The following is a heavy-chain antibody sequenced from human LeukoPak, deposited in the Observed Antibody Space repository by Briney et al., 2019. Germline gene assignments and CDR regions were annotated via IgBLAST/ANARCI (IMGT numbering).Heavy chain of an antibody. CDR2: ISSSGSTI. CDR1: GFTFSKYA. V-gene: IGHV3-48*03. D-gene: IGHD3-10*02. J-gene: IGHJ6*04. Sequence: GGSLRLSCAASGFTFSKYAMSWVRQAPGKGLEWVSYISSSGSTIYYADSVKGRFTISRDNAKNSLYLQMNSLRAEDTAVYYCAELGITMIGGVWGKGTTVTISS. CDR3: AELGITMIGGV.